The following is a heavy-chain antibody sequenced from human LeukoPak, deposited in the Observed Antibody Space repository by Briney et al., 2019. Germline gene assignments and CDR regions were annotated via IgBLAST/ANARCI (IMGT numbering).Heavy chain of an antibody. J-gene: IGHJ6*03. CDR3: AGGRVGSSGYEYYMDV. D-gene: IGHD3-22*01. Sequence: SETLSLTCAVYGGSFSGYYWSWIRQPPGKGLEWIGEINHSGSTNYNPSLKSRVTISVDTSKNQFSLKLSSVTAADTAVYYCAGGRVGSSGYEYYMDVWGKGTTVTVSS. V-gene: IGHV4-34*01. CDR2: INHSGST. CDR1: GGSFSGYY.